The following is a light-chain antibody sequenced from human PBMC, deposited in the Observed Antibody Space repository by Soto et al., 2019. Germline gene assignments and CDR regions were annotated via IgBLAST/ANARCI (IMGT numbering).Light chain of an antibody. V-gene: IGKV1D-12*01. CDR1: RGISSW. CDR2: AAS. Sequence: DIQMTQSPSSVSASVGDRVTMTCRASRGISSWLAWYQQKPGKAPKLLIYAASSLQSGVPSRFSGTASGTDFTLTISSLQPEDFATYFCQQANSLPLTFGGGTKVEIK. CDR3: QQANSLPLT. J-gene: IGKJ4*01.